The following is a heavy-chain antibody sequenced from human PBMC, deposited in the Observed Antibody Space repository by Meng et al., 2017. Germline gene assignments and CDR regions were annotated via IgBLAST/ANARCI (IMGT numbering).Heavy chain of an antibody. CDR1: GFTFSSFE. J-gene: IGHJ6*02. V-gene: IGHV3-48*03. D-gene: IGHD1-7*01. Sequence: GESLKISCVASGFTFSSFEMNWVRQAPGKGLEWVSYISSSGTTIYYTDSVKGRFTISRDNAKNSLYLQMNSLRAEDTAVYYCARAMGERWNYHYYYYGMDVWGQGTTVTVSS. CDR3: ARAMGERWNYHYYYYGMDV. CDR2: ISSSGTTI.